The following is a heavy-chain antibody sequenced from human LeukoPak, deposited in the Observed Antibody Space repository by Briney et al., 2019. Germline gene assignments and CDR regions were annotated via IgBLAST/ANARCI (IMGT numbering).Heavy chain of an antibody. CDR1: GGTFSSYA. V-gene: IGHV1-69*05. CDR3: ASGGSSWYGGY. CDR2: IIPIFGTA. Sequence: ASVKVSCKASGGTFSSYAISWVRQAPGQGLEWMGGIIPIFGTANYAQKFQGRVTITTDESTSTAYMELSSLRSEDTAVYYCASGGSSWYGGYWGQGTLVTVSS. D-gene: IGHD6-13*01. J-gene: IGHJ4*02.